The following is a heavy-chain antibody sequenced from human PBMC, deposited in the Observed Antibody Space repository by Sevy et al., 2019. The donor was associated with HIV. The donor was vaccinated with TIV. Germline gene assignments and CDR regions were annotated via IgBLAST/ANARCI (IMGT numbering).Heavy chain of an antibody. Sequence: GGSLRLSCAASGFTFDDYTMHWVRRAPGKGLEWVSLISWDGGSTYYADSVKGRFTISRDNSKNSLYLQMNSLRTEDXXXXYXXKXGAXRRWGPFDYWGQGTLVTVSS. CDR2: ISWDGGST. D-gene: IGHD7-27*01. CDR3: XKXGAXRRWGPFDY. V-gene: IGHV3-43*01. CDR1: GFTFDDYT. J-gene: IGHJ4*02.